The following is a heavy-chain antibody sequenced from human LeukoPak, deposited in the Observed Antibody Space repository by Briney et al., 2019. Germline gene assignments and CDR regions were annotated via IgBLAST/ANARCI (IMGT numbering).Heavy chain of an antibody. CDR2: ISYDGKST. V-gene: IGHV3-30*18. D-gene: IGHD3-10*01. CDR1: GFTFSRYA. Sequence: GGSLRLSCAASGFTFSRYAMHWVRQAPGKGLEWVAAISYDGKSTYYADSVKGRFTISRDNSRDTLYLQVIGLRAEDTAVYYCAKDGLIIMWFGEPPNYAMDVWGQGTTVTVS. CDR3: AKDGLIIMWFGEPPNYAMDV. J-gene: IGHJ6*02.